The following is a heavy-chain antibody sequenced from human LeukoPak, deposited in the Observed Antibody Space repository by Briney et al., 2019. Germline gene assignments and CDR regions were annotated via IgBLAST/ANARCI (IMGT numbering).Heavy chain of an antibody. V-gene: IGHV3-23*01. J-gene: IGHJ4*02. D-gene: IGHD6-19*01. CDR3: AKVARGIGSGWYPFDY. CDR1: EFTFSTYA. Sequence: GGSLRLSCAASEFTFSTYAMSWVRQAPGKGLEWVSAISGSGVSTYYADFVKGRFTISRDNSKDTLYLRMNSLRAEDTAVYYCAKVARGIGSGWYPFDYWGQGTLVIVSS. CDR2: ISGSGVST.